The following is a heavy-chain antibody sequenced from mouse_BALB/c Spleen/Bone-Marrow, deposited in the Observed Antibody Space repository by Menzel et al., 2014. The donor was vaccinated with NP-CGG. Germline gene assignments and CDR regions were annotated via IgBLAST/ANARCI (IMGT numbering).Heavy chain of an antibody. Sequence: VQLQQSGPDLVKPSQSLSLPCTVTGYSITSGYSWHWIRRFPGNKLEWMGYIHYSGSTNYNPSLKSRISITRDTSKNQFFLQLNSVTTEDTATYYCAKDDYGRSRFAYWGQGTLVTVSA. CDR1: GYSITSGYS. D-gene: IGHD1-1*01. J-gene: IGHJ3*01. CDR3: AKDDYGRSRFAY. V-gene: IGHV3-1*02. CDR2: IHYSGST.